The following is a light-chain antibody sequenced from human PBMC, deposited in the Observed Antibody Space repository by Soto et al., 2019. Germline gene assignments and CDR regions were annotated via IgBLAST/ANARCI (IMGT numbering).Light chain of an antibody. V-gene: IGKV3-20*01. CDR1: QSVSISY. CDR3: QQYDSSLGA. J-gene: IGKJ3*01. CDR2: GAS. Sequence: EIVLTQSPGTLSLSPGERATLSCRASQSVSISYLAWYQQRPGQAPRLLIYGASSRATGIPDRFSGSGSGTDFTLTINRLEPEDFAVYYCQQYDSSLGAFGPGTKVDIK.